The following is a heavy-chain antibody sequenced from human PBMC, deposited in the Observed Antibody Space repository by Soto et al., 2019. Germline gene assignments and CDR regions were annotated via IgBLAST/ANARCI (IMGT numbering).Heavy chain of an antibody. J-gene: IGHJ4*02. CDR2: IWYDGSNK. CDR3: ARDLSSSDSSGYSPPFDY. CDR1: GFTFSSYG. D-gene: IGHD3-22*01. Sequence: PGGSLRLSCAASGFTFSSYGMHWVRQAPGKGLEWVAVIWYDGSNKYYADSVKGRFTISRDNSKNTLYLQMNSLIAEDTAVYYCARDLSSSDSSGYSPPFDYWGQGTLVTVAS. V-gene: IGHV3-33*01.